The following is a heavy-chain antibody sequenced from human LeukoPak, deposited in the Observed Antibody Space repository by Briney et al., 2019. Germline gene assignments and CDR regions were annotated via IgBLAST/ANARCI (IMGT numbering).Heavy chain of an antibody. CDR1: GYTFTGYY. CDR3: ARDNGDYWFDY. D-gene: IGHD4-17*01. CDR2: LNPNSGGT. V-gene: IGHV1-2*02. Sequence: ASVKVSCKASGYTFTGYYMHWVRQAPGQGLEWMGWLNPNSGGTNYAQKFQGRVTMTRDTSISTAYMDLTRLRSDDTAVYYCARDNGDYWFDYWGQGTLVTVSS. J-gene: IGHJ4*02.